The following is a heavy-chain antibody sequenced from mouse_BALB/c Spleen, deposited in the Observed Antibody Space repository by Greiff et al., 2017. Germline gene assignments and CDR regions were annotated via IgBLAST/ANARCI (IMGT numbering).Heavy chain of an antibody. CDR1: GFSLTSYG. Sequence: VKLMESGPGLVQPSQSLSITCTVSGFSLTSYGVHWVRQSPGKGLEWLGVIWSGGSTDYNAAFISRLSISKDNSKSQVFFKMNSLQADDTAIYYCARRWEITRRGSWFAYWGQGTLVTVSA. V-gene: IGHV2-4-1*01. CDR3: ARRWEITRRGSWFAY. J-gene: IGHJ3*01. CDR2: IWSGGST. D-gene: IGHD2-4*01.